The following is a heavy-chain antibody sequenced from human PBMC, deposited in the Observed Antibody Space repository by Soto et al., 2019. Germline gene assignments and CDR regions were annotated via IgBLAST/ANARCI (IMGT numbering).Heavy chain of an antibody. Sequence: GGSLRLSCAASGFTFSSYSMNWVRQAPGKGLEWVSSISSSSSYIYYADSVKGRFTISRDNAKNSLYLQMNSLRAEDTAVYYCARGNDFWSGYYQAFDYWGQGTLVTVSS. D-gene: IGHD3-3*01. CDR2: ISSSSSYI. J-gene: IGHJ4*02. V-gene: IGHV3-21*01. CDR3: ARGNDFWSGYYQAFDY. CDR1: GFTFSSYS.